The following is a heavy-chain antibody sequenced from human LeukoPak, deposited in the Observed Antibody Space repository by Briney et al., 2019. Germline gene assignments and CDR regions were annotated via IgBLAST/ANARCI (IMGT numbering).Heavy chain of an antibody. J-gene: IGHJ4*02. Sequence: GGSLRLSCAASGFTFSSYWMSWVRQAPGKGLEWVANIKQDGSEKYYVDSVKGRFTISRDNAKNSLYLQMNSLRAQDTAVYYYTTYVKYYYDSSGYGNWGQRTVVTVSS. V-gene: IGHV3-7*01. CDR2: IKQDGSEK. CDR1: GFTFSSYW. D-gene: IGHD3-22*01. CDR3: TTYVKYYYDSSGYGN.